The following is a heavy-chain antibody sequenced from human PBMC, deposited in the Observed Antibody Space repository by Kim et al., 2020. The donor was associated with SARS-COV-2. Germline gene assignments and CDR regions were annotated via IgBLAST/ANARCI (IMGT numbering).Heavy chain of an antibody. D-gene: IGHD6-19*01. CDR2: IYTSGST. CDR3: ARETPLGVAGTQSDY. J-gene: IGHJ4*02. CDR1: GGSISSYY. Sequence: SETLSLTCTVSGGSISSYYWSWIRQPAGKGLEWIGRIYTSGSTNYNPSLKSRVTMSVDTSKNQFSLKLSSVTAADTAVYYCARETPLGVAGTQSDYWGQGTLVTVSS. V-gene: IGHV4-4*07.